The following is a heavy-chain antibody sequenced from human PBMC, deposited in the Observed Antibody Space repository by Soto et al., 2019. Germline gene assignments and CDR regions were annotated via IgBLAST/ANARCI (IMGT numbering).Heavy chain of an antibody. CDR2: IYSGGST. CDR3: ARDRASYYGMDV. V-gene: IGHV3-53*01. J-gene: IGHJ6*02. CDR1: GFTFISYA. D-gene: IGHD3-10*01. Sequence: WGSLRLSCAASGFTFISYAMIFFRQAPFKWLEWVSVIYSGGSTYYADSVKGRFTISRDNSKNTLYLQMNSLRAEDTAVYYCARDRASYYGMDVWGQGTTVTVSS.